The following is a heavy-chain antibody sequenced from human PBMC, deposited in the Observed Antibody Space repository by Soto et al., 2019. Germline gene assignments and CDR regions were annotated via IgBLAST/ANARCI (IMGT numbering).Heavy chain of an antibody. J-gene: IGHJ6*02. D-gene: IGHD4-17*01. CDR3: AKRTLSTVNSDFGMDV. Sequence: EVQLLESGGGLVQPGGSLRLSCAASGFTFSRYAMSWVRQTPGKGLEWVSAISGSGDITSYADSVRGRFAISRDNFKNTLYLQMNSLRAEDTAIYYCAKRTLSTVNSDFGMDVWGLGTTVTVSS. CDR1: GFTFSRYA. CDR2: ISGSGDIT. V-gene: IGHV3-23*01.